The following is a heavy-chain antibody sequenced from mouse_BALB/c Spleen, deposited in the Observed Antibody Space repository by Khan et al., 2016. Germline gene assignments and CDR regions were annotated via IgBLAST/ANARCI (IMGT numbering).Heavy chain of an antibody. CDR3: TTAGYDYPFAY. J-gene: IGHJ3*01. CDR1: GYTFTSYY. D-gene: IGHD2-4*01. CDR2: INTSNGDT. V-gene: IGHV1S81*02. Sequence: QVQLKQSGAELVKPGASVKLSCKASGYTFTSYYMYWVKQRPGQGLEWIGEINTSNGDTNFKERVKSKATLTGDKSASTTYRQFSSQTSEDAAVSYCTTAGYDYPFAYWGQGTLVTVSA.